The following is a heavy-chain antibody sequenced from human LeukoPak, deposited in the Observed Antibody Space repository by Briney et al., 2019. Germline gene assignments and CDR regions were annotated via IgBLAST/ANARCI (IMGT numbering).Heavy chain of an antibody. D-gene: IGHD1-1*01. CDR1: GYSISSGYY. CDR2: IYHSGST. J-gene: IGHJ5*02. CDR3: ARPVPSRLGWFDP. Sequence: ASETLSLTCTVSGYSISSGYYWGWIRQPPGKGLEWIGSIYHSGSTYYNPSLKSRVTISVDTSKNRFSLKLRSVTAADTAVYYCARPVPSRLGWFDPWGQGTLVTVSS. V-gene: IGHV4-38-2*02.